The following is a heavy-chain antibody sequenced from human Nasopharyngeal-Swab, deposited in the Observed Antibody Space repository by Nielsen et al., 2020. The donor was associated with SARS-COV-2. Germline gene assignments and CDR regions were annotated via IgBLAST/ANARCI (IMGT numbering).Heavy chain of an antibody. Sequence: SETLSLTCAVSGGSISSSNWWSWVRQPPGKGLEWIGEIYHSGSTNYNPSLKSRVTISVDKSKNQFSLKLSSVTAADTAVYYCVRVGFATVVTLPDYWGQGTLVTVSS. CDR3: VRVGFATVVTLPDY. D-gene: IGHD4-23*01. CDR1: GGSISSSNW. CDR2: IYHSGST. V-gene: IGHV4-4*02. J-gene: IGHJ4*02.